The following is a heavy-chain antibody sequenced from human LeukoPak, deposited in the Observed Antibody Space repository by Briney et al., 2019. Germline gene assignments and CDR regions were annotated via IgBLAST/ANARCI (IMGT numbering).Heavy chain of an antibody. V-gene: IGHV3-23*01. CDR2: ISGSGGST. J-gene: IGHJ6*03. CDR3: AKARGDFDWLSYYYYYMDV. D-gene: IGHD3-9*01. Sequence: GGSLRLSCAASGFIFDDYGMSWVRQAPGKGLEWVSAISGSGGSTYYADSVKGRFTISRDNSKNTLYLQMNSLRAEDTAVYYCAKARGDFDWLSYYYYYMDVWGKGTTVTISS. CDR1: GFIFDDYG.